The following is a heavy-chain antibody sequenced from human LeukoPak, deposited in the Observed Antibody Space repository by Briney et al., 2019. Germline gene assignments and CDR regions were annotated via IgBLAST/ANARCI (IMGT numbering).Heavy chain of an antibody. CDR1: GYTFTSYY. J-gene: IGHJ4*02. Sequence: ASVKVSCKASGYTFTSYYMHWVRQAPGQGLEWMGIINPSGGSTSYAQKFQGRVTMTRDTSTSTVYMELSSLRSEDTAVYYCARDYYDSSGYYSIWGIRYYFDYWGQGTLVTVSS. D-gene: IGHD3-22*01. CDR2: INPSGGST. CDR3: ARDYYDSSGYYSIWGIRYYFDY. V-gene: IGHV1-46*01.